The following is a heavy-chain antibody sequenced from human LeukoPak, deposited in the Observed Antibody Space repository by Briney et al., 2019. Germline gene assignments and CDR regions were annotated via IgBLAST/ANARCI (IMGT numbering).Heavy chain of an antibody. V-gene: IGHV1-2*02. J-gene: IGHJ4*02. CDR1: GYTFTGYY. D-gene: IGHD6-13*01. CDR3: ARVPIAAAGTLFDY. Sequence: VASVTVSCTASGYTFTGYYMHWVRQAPGQGLEWMGWINPNSGGTNYAQKFQGRVTMTRDTSISTAYMELSRLRSDDTAVYYCARVPIAAAGTLFDYWGQGTLVTVSS. CDR2: INPNSGGT.